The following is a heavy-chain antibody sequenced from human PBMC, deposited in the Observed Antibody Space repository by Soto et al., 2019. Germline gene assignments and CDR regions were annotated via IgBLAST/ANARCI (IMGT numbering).Heavy chain of an antibody. CDR1: GASVSGFY. CDR3: VRDGKKTLRDWFDP. Sequence: PXGTLSLTFTVSGASVSGFYWSWIRKSAGKGLEWIGRIYATGTTDYNPSLKSRVMMSVDTSKKQFSLKLRSVTAADTAVYYCVRDGKKTLRDWFDPWAQGISVTVSS. J-gene: IGHJ5*02. D-gene: IGHD1-1*01. CDR2: IYATGTT. V-gene: IGHV4-4*07.